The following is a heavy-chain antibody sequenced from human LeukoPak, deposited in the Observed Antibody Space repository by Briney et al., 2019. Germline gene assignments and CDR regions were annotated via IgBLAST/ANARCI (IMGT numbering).Heavy chain of an antibody. Sequence: PGGSLRLSCAASGFTFSNYWVIWVRQAPGKGLEWVANIQQDGGQKRYADSVRGRFTVSRDNAQTSLYLHMNSLRAEDTAVYYCARASNPWLQLSWGQGTLVTVSS. CDR2: IQQDGGQK. D-gene: IGHD5-24*01. J-gene: IGHJ4*02. CDR3: ARASNPWLQLS. V-gene: IGHV3-7*05. CDR1: GFTFSNYW.